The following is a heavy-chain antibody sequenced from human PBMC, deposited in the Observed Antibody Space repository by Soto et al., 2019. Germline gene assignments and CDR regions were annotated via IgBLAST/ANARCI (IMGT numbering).Heavy chain of an antibody. CDR2: INPSGGST. CDR3: ARERGELWDV. D-gene: IGHD2-21*01. J-gene: IGHJ6*02. CDR1: GYTFTSYY. V-gene: IGHV1-46*01. Sequence: ASVKVSCKXSGYTFTSYYMHWVRQAPGQGLEWMGIINPSGGSTSYAQKFQGRVTMTRDTSTSTVYTELSSLRSEDTAVYYCARERGELWDVWGQGTTVTVSS.